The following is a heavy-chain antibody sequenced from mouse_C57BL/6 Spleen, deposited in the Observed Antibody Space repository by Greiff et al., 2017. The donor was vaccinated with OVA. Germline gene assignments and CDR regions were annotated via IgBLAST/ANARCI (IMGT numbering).Heavy chain of an antibody. CDR2: ISDGGSYT. V-gene: IGHV5-4*01. CDR3: AREGYGNYDYWYFDV. Sequence: EVMLVESGGGLVKPGGSLKLSCAASGFTFSSYAMSWVRQTPEKRLEWVATISDGGSYTYYPDNVQGRFTISRDNAKNNLYLQMSHLKSEDTAMYYCAREGYGNYDYWYFDVWGTGTTVTVSS. J-gene: IGHJ1*03. CDR1: GFTFSSYA. D-gene: IGHD2-10*02.